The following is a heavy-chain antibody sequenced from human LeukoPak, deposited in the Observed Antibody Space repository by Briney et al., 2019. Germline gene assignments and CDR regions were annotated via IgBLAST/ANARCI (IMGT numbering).Heavy chain of an antibody. CDR1: GFSFSSYS. CDR3: ATYRQVLLPFES. CDR2: ITTSSSYI. J-gene: IGHJ4*02. D-gene: IGHD2-8*02. Sequence: GGSLRLSCAASGFSFSSYSMNWVRQAPGKGLEWVSSITTSSSYIYYADSVRGRFTISRDNSKSTLSLQMNSLRAEDTAIYYCATYRQVLLPFESWGQGTLVTVSS. V-gene: IGHV3-21*04.